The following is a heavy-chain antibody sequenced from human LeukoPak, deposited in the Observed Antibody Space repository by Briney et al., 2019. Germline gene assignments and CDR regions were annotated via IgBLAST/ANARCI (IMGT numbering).Heavy chain of an antibody. CDR2: INHSGST. CDR1: GGSFSGYY. J-gene: IGHJ4*02. D-gene: IGHD3-10*01. CDR3: ARAPRIDLLWFGEFPYYFDY. Sequence: PSETLSLTCAVYGGSFSGYYWSWIRQPPGKGLEWIGEINHSGSTNYNPSLKSRVTISVDASKNQFSLKLSSVTAADTAVYYCARAPRIDLLWFGEFPYYFDYWGQGTLVTVSS. V-gene: IGHV4-34*01.